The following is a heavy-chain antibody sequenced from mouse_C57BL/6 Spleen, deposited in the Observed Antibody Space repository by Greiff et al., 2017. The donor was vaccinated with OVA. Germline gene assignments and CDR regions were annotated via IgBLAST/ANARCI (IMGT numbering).Heavy chain of an antibody. CDR3: ARQRGNYGGYFDY. CDR2: ISSGGSYT. D-gene: IGHD2-1*01. V-gene: IGHV5-6*01. CDR1: GFTFSSYG. J-gene: IGHJ2*01. Sequence: EVKVVESGGDLVKPGGSLKLSCAASGFTFSSYGMSWVRQTPDKRLEWVATISSGGSYTYYPDSVKGRFTISRDNAKNTLYLQMSSLKSEDTAMYYCARQRGNYGGYFDYWGQGTTLTVSS.